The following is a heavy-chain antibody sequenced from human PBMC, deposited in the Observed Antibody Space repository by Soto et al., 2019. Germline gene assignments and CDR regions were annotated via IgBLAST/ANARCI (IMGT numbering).Heavy chain of an antibody. CDR1: GGSIRGASYY. J-gene: IGHJ4*02. Sequence: PSETLSLTCTVSGGSIRGASYYWSWIRQPPGKGLEWIGEINHSGSTNYNPSLKSRVTISVDTSKNQFSLKLSSVTAADTAVYYCARGREDTAMVYFDYWGQGTLVTVSS. D-gene: IGHD5-18*01. CDR2: INHSGST. V-gene: IGHV4-34*01. CDR3: ARGREDTAMVYFDY.